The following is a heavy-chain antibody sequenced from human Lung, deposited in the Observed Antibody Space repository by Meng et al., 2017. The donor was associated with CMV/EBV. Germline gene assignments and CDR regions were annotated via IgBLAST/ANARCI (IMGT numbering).Heavy chain of an antibody. CDR1: GFTVSSNY. CDR2: IYSGGST. CDR3: AKDGYYDFWGGMDV. V-gene: IGHV3-53*05. Sequence: GESLKISCAASGFTVSSNYMSWVRQAPGKGLEWVSVIYSGGSTYYADSVKGRFTISRDNAKNSLYLQMNSLRAEDTALYYCAKDGYYDFWGGMDVWGQGTTVTVSS. D-gene: IGHD3-3*01. J-gene: IGHJ6*02.